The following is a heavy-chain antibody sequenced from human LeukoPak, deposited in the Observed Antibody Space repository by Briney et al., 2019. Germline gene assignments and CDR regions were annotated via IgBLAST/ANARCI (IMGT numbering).Heavy chain of an antibody. Sequence: GGSLRLSCATSAFTFSNYWMHWVRQAPGKGLVWVSRINTDASSTTYADSVKGRFTISRDSAKSTLYLQMSSLSAEDSAVYYCATSPVVTGTPYYFDNWGQGTLVTVSS. CDR1: AFTFSNYW. V-gene: IGHV3-74*03. CDR3: ATSPVVTGTPYYFDN. J-gene: IGHJ4*02. CDR2: INTDASST. D-gene: IGHD2-21*02.